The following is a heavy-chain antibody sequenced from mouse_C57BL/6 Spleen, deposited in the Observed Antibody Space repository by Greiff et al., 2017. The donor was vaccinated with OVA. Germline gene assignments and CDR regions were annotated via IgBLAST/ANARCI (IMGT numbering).Heavy chain of an antibody. V-gene: IGHV1-64*01. J-gene: IGHJ4*01. CDR1: GYTFTSYW. CDR3: ARADYYGSYYYAMDY. CDR2: IHPNSGST. Sequence: QVQLQQPGAELVKPGASVKLSCKASGYTFTSYWMHWVKQRPGQGLEWIGMIHPNSGSTNYNEKFKSKATLTVDKSSSTAYMQLSSLTSEDSAFYYCARADYYGSYYYAMDYWGQGTSVTVSS. D-gene: IGHD1-1*01.